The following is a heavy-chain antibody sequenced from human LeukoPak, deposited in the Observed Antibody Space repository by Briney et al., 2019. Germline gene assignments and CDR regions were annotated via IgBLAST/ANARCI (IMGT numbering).Heavy chain of an antibody. CDR3: ARDLVLSRSVGASEKIDY. CDR1: GFTFSSYD. D-gene: IGHD1-26*01. J-gene: IGHJ4*02. Sequence: GGSLRLSCAASGFTFSSYDMNWVRQAPGKGLEWVSSISSSSSYIYYSDSVKGRFTMSRDNAKNSLYLQMNSLRTEDTAVYYCARDLVLSRSVGASEKIDYWGQGTLVAVSS. CDR2: ISSSSSYI. V-gene: IGHV3-21*01.